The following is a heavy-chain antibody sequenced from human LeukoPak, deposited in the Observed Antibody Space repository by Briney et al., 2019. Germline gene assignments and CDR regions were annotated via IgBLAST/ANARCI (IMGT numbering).Heavy chain of an antibody. CDR2: IDTSGTT. Sequence: SETLSLTCTVSGGSFTSYYWSWIRQPARKGLEWIGHIDTSGTTNYNPSLKSRVTMSTDTSKNQFSLKLSSVTAADTAIYYCARDAKYYYGSRTFFFFEYWGQGTLLTVSS. V-gene: IGHV4-4*07. CDR3: ARDAKYYYGSRTFFFFEY. CDR1: GGSFTSYY. J-gene: IGHJ4*02. D-gene: IGHD3-10*01.